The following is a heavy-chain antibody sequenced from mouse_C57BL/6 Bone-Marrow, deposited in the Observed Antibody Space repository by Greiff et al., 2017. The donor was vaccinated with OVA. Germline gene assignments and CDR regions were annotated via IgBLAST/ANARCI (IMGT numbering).Heavy chain of an antibody. CDR3: ARSLDYDVFPFAY. CDR1: GYTFTSYG. J-gene: IGHJ3*01. D-gene: IGHD2-4*01. Sequence: QVQLQQSGAELARPGASVKLSCKASGYTFTSYGISWVKQRTGQGLEWIGEIYPRSGNTYYNEKFKGKATLTADKSSSTAYMELRSLTSEDSAVYFCARSLDYDVFPFAYWGQGTLVTVSA. V-gene: IGHV1-81*01. CDR2: IYPRSGNT.